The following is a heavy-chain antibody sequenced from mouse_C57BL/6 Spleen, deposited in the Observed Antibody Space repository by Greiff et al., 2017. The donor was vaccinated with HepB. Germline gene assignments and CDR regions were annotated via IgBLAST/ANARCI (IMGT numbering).Heavy chain of an antibody. CDR2: IDPSDSYT. Sequence: VQLQQSGAELVMPGASVKLSCKASGYTFTSYWMHWVKQRPGQGLEWIGEIDPSDSYTNYNQKFKGKSTLTVDKSSSTAYMQLISLTSEDSAVYYCARGGLRGGSYWYFDVWGTGTTVTVSS. D-gene: IGHD2-4*01. J-gene: IGHJ1*03. CDR3: ARGGLRGGSYWYFDV. V-gene: IGHV1-69*01. CDR1: GYTFTSYW.